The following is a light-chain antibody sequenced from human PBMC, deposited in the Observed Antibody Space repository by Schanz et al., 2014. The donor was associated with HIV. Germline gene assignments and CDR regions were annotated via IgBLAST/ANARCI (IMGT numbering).Light chain of an antibody. CDR2: AAS. V-gene: IGKV1-9*01. Sequence: DIQLTQSPSSLSASVGDRVSLPCRTSQGISNYLAWYQQKPGKVPKLLIYAASTLHTGVPLRFSGSGSGTDFTLTINGLQPDDFATYYCQQLNSFPYTFGQGTMLE. CDR3: QQLNSFPYT. J-gene: IGKJ2*01. CDR1: QGISNY.